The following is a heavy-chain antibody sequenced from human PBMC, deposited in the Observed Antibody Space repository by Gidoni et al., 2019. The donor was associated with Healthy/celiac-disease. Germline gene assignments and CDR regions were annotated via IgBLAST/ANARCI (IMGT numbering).Heavy chain of an antibody. CDR1: GGTFSSYA. CDR2: IIPIFGTA. V-gene: IGHV1-69*01. D-gene: IGHD3-22*01. J-gene: IGHJ4*02. Sequence: QVQLVQSGAEVKKPGSSVKVSCKASGGTFSSYAISWVRQAPGQGLEWMGGIIPIFGTANYAQKFQGRVTITADESTSTAYMELSSLRSEDTAVYYCARDTYYYDSSGYYYLTHICGWGQGTLVTVSS. CDR3: ARDTYYYDSSGYYYLTHICG.